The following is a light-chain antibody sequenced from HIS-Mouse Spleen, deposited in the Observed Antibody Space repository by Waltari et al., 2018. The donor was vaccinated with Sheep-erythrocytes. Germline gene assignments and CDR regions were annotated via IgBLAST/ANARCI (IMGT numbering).Light chain of an antibody. V-gene: IGLV2-11*01. J-gene: IGLJ1*01. CDR1: SSDVGGYNY. CDR2: DGS. Sequence: QSALTQPRSVSGSPGQSVTISCTGTSSDVGGYNYVSWYQQHPGKAPKLMIYDGSKRPSGVPDRFSCSKSGNTASLTISGVQAEDEADYYCCSYAGSYNHVFATGTKVTVL. CDR3: CSYAGSYNHV.